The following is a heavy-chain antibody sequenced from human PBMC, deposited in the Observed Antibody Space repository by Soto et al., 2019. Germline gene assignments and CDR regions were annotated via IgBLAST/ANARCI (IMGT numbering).Heavy chain of an antibody. CDR1: GGSISSGGYY. Sequence: LSLTCTVSGGSISSGGYYWSWIRQHPGKGLEWIGYIYYSGSTYYNPSLKSRVTISVDTSKNQFSLKLSSVTAADTAVYYCARTHCSGGSCYSSGFDYWGQGTLVTVSS. CDR2: IYYSGST. CDR3: ARTHCSGGSCYSSGFDY. J-gene: IGHJ4*02. D-gene: IGHD2-15*01. V-gene: IGHV4-31*03.